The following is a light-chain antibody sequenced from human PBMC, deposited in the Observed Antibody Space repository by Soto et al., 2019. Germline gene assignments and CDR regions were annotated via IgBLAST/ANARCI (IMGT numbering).Light chain of an antibody. CDR3: CSYAGSYPFV. CDR2: DVD. V-gene: IGLV2-11*01. Sequence: QSALTQPRSVSGSPGQSVTISCTGTSSDVGGYNYVSWYQHHPGKAPKLMIYDVDKRPSGGPGRFSGSKSGNTASLTISGLQAKDEADYYCCSYAGSYPFVFGTGTKLTVL. J-gene: IGLJ1*01. CDR1: SSDVGGYNY.